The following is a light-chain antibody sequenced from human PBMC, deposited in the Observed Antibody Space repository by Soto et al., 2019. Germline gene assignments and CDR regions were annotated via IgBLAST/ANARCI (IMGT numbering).Light chain of an antibody. CDR3: QQRSDWPST. CDR1: QSVGTY. J-gene: IGKJ4*01. Sequence: EIVLTQSPATLSLSPGERATLSCRASQSVGTYFAWYQQKPGQAPSLLIYDSSNRATGIPARFSGSGSGTEFTLTISSLEPEDFAVYYCQQRSDWPSTFGGGTKVEIK. CDR2: DSS. V-gene: IGKV3-11*01.